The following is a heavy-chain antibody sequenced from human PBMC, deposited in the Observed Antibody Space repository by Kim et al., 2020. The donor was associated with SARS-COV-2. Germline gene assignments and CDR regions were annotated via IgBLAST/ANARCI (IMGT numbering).Heavy chain of an antibody. V-gene: IGHV5-51*01. D-gene: IGHD6-6*01. Sequence: GESLKISCKGSGYSFSNYWIGWVRQMPGKGLEWMGIVHPGNLDTRYSPSFKGQPSVSADTCINTSYLQSGSLKASDTAMYSCVLIHILSSGFDYWGQGTL. CDR2: VHPGNLDT. CDR1: GYSFSNYW. J-gene: IGHJ4*02. CDR3: VLIHILSSGFDY.